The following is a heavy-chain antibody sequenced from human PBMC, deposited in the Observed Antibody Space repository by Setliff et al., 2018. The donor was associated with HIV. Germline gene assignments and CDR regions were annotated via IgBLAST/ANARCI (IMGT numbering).Heavy chain of an antibody. CDR2: ISSSSSTI. J-gene: IGHJ3*02. Sequence: GGSLRLSCAASGFTFSNYIMTWVRQAPGKGLEWVSYISSSSSTIYYADSVKGRFTVSRDTAKNSLYLQMNSLRAEDTAVYYCARDTGLGGDYADAFDIWGQGTMVTVSS. D-gene: IGHD4-17*01. CDR1: GFTFSNYI. V-gene: IGHV3-48*01. CDR3: ARDTGLGGDYADAFDI.